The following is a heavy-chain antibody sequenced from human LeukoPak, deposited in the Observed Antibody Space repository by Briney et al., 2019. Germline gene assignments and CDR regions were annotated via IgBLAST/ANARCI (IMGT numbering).Heavy chain of an antibody. CDR3: AGSSGWTGFDY. CDR2: IYYSGST. Sequence: PSETLSLTCTVSGGSICSYYWSWIRQPPGKGLEWIGYIYYSGSTNYNPSLKSRVTISVDTSKNQFSLKLSSVTAADTAVYYCAGSSGWTGFDYWGQGTLVTVSS. CDR1: GGSICSYY. J-gene: IGHJ4*02. D-gene: IGHD6-19*01. V-gene: IGHV4-59*08.